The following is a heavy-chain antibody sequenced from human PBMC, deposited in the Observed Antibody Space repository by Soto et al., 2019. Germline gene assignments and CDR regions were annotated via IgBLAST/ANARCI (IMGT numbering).Heavy chain of an antibody. Sequence: QVQLQESGPGLVKPSETLSLTCTVSGGSITRGGYYWSWIRQHPGKGPEWIGYIYNSGTTYYNPYLKSRVTISVDTSKNQFSLKLTSVTAADTAVYYCARDPAPWGQGTLVTVSS. CDR1: GGSITRGGYY. CDR3: ARDPAP. CDR2: IYNSGTT. J-gene: IGHJ5*02. V-gene: IGHV4-31*03.